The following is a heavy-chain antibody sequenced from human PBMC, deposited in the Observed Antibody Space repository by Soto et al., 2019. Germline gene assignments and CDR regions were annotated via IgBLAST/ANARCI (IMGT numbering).Heavy chain of an antibody. CDR3: AGGTWVRGVLVPFDC. CDR2: ISHSGRT. V-gene: IGHV4-34*08. D-gene: IGHD3-10*01. Sequence: SETLSLTCAVYGGTFSGYYWSWIRQSPGKGLAWIGEISHSGRTNYIPSLKSRRSLSIASPKIRFVLSMTSVTAVDTAVYHCAGGTWVRGVLVPFDCWGRGNLVVVSS. CDR1: GGTFSGYY. J-gene: IGHJ4*02.